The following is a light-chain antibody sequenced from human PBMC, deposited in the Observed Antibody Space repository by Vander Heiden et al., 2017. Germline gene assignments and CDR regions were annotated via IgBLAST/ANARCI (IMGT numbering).Light chain of an antibody. J-gene: IGKJ1*01. CDR2: AAS. CDR1: QGISHW. V-gene: IGKV1-12*02. Sequence: DIQMIQSPSSVSAPVGDRVTITCRASQGISHWFAWYQHRQGKVPKLLISAASTGQSGVPSRFRGSGSGTDFTLTIGSRQAEDFATCYCQQANSFPWTLGQGSKVEIK. CDR3: QQANSFPWT.